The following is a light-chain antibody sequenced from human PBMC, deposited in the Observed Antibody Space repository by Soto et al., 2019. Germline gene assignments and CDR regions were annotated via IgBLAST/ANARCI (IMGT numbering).Light chain of an antibody. Sequence: QSVLTQPPSVSAAPGQKVTISCSGSSSNIGNNYVFWYQQLPGTAPKLLIYDTDKRPSGIPDLFSGSKSGTSATLGITGLQTGDEADYYCATWDRSLSVGVFGGGTKLTVL. J-gene: IGLJ2*01. CDR1: SSNIGNNY. CDR2: DTD. CDR3: ATWDRSLSVGV. V-gene: IGLV1-51*01.